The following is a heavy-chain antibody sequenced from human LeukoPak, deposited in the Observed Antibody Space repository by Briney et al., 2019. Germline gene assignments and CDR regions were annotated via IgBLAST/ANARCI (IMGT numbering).Heavy chain of an antibody. CDR1: GFSLSTSGMC. D-gene: IGHD1-26*01. Sequence: SGPTLVNPTQTLTLTCTFSGFSLSTSGMCVSWIRQPPGKALEWLARIDWDDDKYYSTSLKTRLTISKDTSKNQVVLTMTNMDPVDTATYYCARMERLGGGSYRFDYWGQGTLVTVSS. CDR3: ARMERLGGGSYRFDY. CDR2: IDWDDDK. J-gene: IGHJ4*02. V-gene: IGHV2-70*11.